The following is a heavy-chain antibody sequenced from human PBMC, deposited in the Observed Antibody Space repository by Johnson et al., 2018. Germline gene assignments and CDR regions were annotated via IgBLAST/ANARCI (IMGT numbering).Heavy chain of an antibody. D-gene: IGHD4-17*01. J-gene: IGHJ1*01. CDR3: ARAQGGDYVAEYFQH. CDR1: GFTFSSSA. CDR2: ISGSGGST. V-gene: IGHV3-23*01. Sequence: VRLQESGGGLVQPGGSLRLSCAASGFTFSSSAMSWVRQAPGKGLEWVSAISGSGGSTYYADSVKGRFTISRDNSKYTMYLQMHSLKAEDTAMYYCARAQGGDYVAEYFQHWGQGTLVTVSS.